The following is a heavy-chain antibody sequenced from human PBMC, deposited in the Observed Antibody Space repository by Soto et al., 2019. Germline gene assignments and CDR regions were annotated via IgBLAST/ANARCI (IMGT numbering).Heavy chain of an antibody. CDR3: ARGDTIFESSERYYHYGLDV. Sequence: QVKLVQSRAAVKKPGSSVRVSCKASEGTFNSYVVSWVRQAPGQGLQWMGGIIPLFGTTNYAHQLEGRVTITADTSTTTAYMELSGLRPGHTSVSSCARGDTIFESSERYYHYGLDVWGQGTTVIVSS. CDR1: EGTFNSYV. V-gene: IGHV1-69*06. J-gene: IGHJ6*02. CDR2: IIPLFGTT. D-gene: IGHD3-3*01.